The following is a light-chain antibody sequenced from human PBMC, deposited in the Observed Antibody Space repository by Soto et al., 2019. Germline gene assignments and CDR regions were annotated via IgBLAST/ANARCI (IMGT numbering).Light chain of an antibody. J-gene: IGKJ1*01. CDR3: QQNYSATWM. CDR1: QSISSW. V-gene: IGKV1-5*01. CDR2: DAS. Sequence: DIQMTQSPSTLSASVGDRVTITCRASQSISSWLAWYQKKPGKDPKLLIFDASSLESGVPSRFSGSGSETDFNLTISSLQPEDFATYSCQQNYSATWMFGQGTKLDIK.